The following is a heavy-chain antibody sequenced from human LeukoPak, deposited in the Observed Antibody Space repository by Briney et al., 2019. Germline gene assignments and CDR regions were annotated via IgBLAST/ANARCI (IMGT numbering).Heavy chain of an antibody. CDR2: ISGSGGT. D-gene: IGHD2-15*01. V-gene: IGHV3-21*01. CDR1: GFTFSSYG. Sequence: PGGSLRLSCAASGFTFSSYGMNWVRQAPGKGLEWVSGISGSGGTYYADSVKGRFTISRDNAKNSLYLQMNSLRAEDTAVYYCARGGVAGNWFDPWGQGTLVTVSS. J-gene: IGHJ5*02. CDR3: ARGGVAGNWFDP.